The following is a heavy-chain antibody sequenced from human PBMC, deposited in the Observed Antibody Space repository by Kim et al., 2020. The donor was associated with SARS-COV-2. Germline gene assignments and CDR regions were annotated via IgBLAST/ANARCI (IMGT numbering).Heavy chain of an antibody. V-gene: IGHV3-15*01. CDR3: TTDSHRITMVRGVIRGPRPDY. CDR2: IKSKTDGGTT. Sequence: GGSLRLSCAASGFTFSNAWMSWVRQAPGKGLEWVGRIKSKTDGGTTDYAAPVKGRFTISRDDSKNTLYLQMNSLKTEDTAVYYCTTDSHRITMVRGVIRGPRPDYWGQGTLVTVSS. D-gene: IGHD3-10*01. J-gene: IGHJ4*02. CDR1: GFTFSNAW.